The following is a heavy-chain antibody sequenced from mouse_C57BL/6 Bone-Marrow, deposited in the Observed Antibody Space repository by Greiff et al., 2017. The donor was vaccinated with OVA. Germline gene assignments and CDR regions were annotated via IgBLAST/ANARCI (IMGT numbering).Heavy chain of an antibody. J-gene: IGHJ4*01. CDR1: GFTFSDYY. Sequence: EVQRVESGGGLVQPGGSLKLSCAASGFTFSDYYMYWVRQTPEQRLEWVAYISNGGGSTYYPDTVKGRFTISRDNAKNNRYLQMSRLKPEDTARYYCERIGPYYSNYGAMDYWGQGTSVTVSS. CDR3: ERIGPYYSNYGAMDY. V-gene: IGHV5-12*01. D-gene: IGHD2-5*01. CDR2: ISNGGGST.